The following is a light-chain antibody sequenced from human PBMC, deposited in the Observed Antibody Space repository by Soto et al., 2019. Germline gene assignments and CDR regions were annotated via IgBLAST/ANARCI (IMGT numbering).Light chain of an antibody. Sequence: SVLAQPGSGAGPAGQSITNSCTGTSSDVGGYNYVSWYQQHPGKAPKFMIYDVSNRPSGVSNRFSGPKSGNTASLTISGLQAEDEADYYCSSYTTSNTRQIVFGTGTKVTVL. J-gene: IGLJ1*01. CDR2: DVS. V-gene: IGLV2-14*01. CDR1: SSDVGGYNY. CDR3: SSYTTSNTRQIV.